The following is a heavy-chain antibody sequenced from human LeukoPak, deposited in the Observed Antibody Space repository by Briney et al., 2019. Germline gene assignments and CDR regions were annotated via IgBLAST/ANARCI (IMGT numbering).Heavy chain of an antibody. V-gene: IGHV1-8*01. Sequence: ASVKVSCKASGYTFTSYDINWVRQATGQGLEWMGWMNPNSGNTGYAQKFQGRVTMTRNTSISTAYMELSSLRSEDTAVYHCARVGSSWDYYYYYFYMDVWGKGTTVTISS. D-gene: IGHD6-13*01. CDR2: MNPNSGNT. CDR1: GYTFTSYD. J-gene: IGHJ6*03. CDR3: ARVGSSWDYYYYYFYMDV.